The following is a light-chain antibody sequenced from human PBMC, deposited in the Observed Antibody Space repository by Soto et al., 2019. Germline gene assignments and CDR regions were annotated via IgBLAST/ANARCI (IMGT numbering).Light chain of an antibody. V-gene: IGKV3-20*01. CDR3: QHYGSSPRV. Sequence: EIVLTQSPGTLSLSPGERATLSCRASQSISRNYLGWYQQNPGQAPRLLIYGASNRATGVPDRFSGSASGTDFTFTISRLEPEDFAVYYCQHYGSSPRVVGGGTKVDSK. CDR1: QSISRNY. CDR2: GAS. J-gene: IGKJ4*01.